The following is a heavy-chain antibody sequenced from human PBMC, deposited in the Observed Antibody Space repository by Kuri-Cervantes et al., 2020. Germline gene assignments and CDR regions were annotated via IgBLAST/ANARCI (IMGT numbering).Heavy chain of an antibody. CDR1: GGSISSSSYY. Sequence: GSLRLSCTVSGGSISSSSYYWGWIRQPPGKGLEWIGSIYYSGSTYYNPSLKSRVTISVDTSKNQFSLKLNSVTAADTAVYYCAREVAVARGAFDIWGQGTMVTVSS. CDR2: IYYSGST. J-gene: IGHJ3*02. CDR3: AREVAVARGAFDI. V-gene: IGHV4-39*07. D-gene: IGHD6-19*01.